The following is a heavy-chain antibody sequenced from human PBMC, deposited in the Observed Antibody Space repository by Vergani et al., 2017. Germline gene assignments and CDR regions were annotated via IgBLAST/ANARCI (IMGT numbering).Heavy chain of an antibody. CDR3: ARGPQKGNWFDP. V-gene: IGHV1-69*04. Sequence: QVQLVQSGAEVKKPGSSVKVSCAASGGTFSSYAISWVRQAPGQGLEWMGRIIPILGIANYAQKFQGRVTITADKSTSTAYMELSSLRSEDTAVYYCARGPQKGNWFDPWGQGTLVTVSS. CDR2: IIPILGIA. J-gene: IGHJ5*02. CDR1: GGTFSSYA.